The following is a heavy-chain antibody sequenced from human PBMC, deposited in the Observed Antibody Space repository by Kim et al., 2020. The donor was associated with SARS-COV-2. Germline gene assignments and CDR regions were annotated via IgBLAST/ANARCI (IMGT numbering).Heavy chain of an antibody. CDR3: ARQRKTVGESPPSTFDY. V-gene: IGHV4-39*01. D-gene: IGHD3-10*01. Sequence: SETLSLTCTVSGGSISSSSYYWGWIRQPPGKGLEWIGSIYYSGSTYYNPSLKSRVTISVDTSKNQFSLKLSSVTAADTAVYYCARQRKTVGESPPSTFDYWGQGTLVTVSS. J-gene: IGHJ4*02. CDR1: GGSISSSSYY. CDR2: IYYSGST.